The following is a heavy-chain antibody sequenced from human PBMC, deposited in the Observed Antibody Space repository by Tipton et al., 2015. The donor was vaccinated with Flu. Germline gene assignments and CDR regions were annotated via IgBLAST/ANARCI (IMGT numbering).Heavy chain of an antibody. CDR1: GGSMDSYY. D-gene: IGHD2-2*01. V-gene: IGHV4-59*01. J-gene: IGHJ4*02. CDR3: ARGLHADTAMWGFAY. CDR2: ISNSGAT. Sequence: TLSLTCTVSGGSMDSYYWTWIRQAPGKGLEWIGYISNSGATNYNSSLKSRVTISIDTSKNQFSLKLSSVTAADTAVYYCARGLHADTAMWGFAYWGQGRLVTVSS.